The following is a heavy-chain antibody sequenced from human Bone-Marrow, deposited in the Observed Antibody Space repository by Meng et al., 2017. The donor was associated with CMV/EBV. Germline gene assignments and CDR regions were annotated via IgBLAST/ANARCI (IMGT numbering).Heavy chain of an antibody. V-gene: IGHV3-7*01. CDR3: ARERQDVVVPAASDY. D-gene: IGHD2-2*01. Sequence: GESLKISCAASGFTFSSYWMSWVRQAPGKGLEWVANIKQDGSEKYYVESVKGRFTISRDNAKNSLYLQMNSLRAEDTAVYYCARERQDVVVPAASDYWGQGTLVTVSS. J-gene: IGHJ4*02. CDR1: GFTFSSYW. CDR2: IKQDGSEK.